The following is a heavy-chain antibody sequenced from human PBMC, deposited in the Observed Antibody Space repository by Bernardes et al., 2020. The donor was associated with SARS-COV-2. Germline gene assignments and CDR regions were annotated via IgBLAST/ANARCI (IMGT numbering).Heavy chain of an antibody. CDR3: ARADYGGSFYYYYGMDV. D-gene: IGHD2-15*01. Sequence: GSLRLSCAASGFTFSSYDMHWVRQATGKGLEWVSAIGTAGDTYYPGSVKGRFTISRENAKNSLYLQMNSLRAGDTAVYYCARADYGGSFYYYYGMDVWGQGTTVTVSS. CDR1: GFTFSSYD. J-gene: IGHJ6*02. CDR2: IGTAGDT. V-gene: IGHV3-13*01.